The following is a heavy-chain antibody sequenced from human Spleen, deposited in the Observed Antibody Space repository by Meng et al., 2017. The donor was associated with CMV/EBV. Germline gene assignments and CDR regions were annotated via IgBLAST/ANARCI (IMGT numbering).Heavy chain of an antibody. D-gene: IGHD2-15*01. CDR2: INQSGST. V-gene: IGHV4-34*01. CDR1: GGSFSGYY. J-gene: IGHJ6*02. Sequence: SETLSLTCAVYGGSFSGYYWSWIRQPPGKGLEWIGEINQSGSTNYNPSLMSGVTISVDTSKNQFSLKLNSVTAADTAVYYCARIVDYYYYGLDVWGQGTTVTVSS. CDR3: ARIVDYYYYGLDV.